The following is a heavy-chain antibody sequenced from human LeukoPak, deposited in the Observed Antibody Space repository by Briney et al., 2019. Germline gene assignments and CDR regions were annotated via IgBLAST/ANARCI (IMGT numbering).Heavy chain of an antibody. CDR2: ISSSSSYI. CDR1: GFTFSSYT. Sequence: GGSLRLSCAASGFTFSSYTMNWVRQAPGKGLEWVSSISSSSSYIYYADSVKGRFTISRDNAKNSLYLQMNSLRAEDTAVYYCARVLRYFDWLLDYWGQGTLVTVSS. D-gene: IGHD3-9*01. CDR3: ARVLRYFDWLLDY. J-gene: IGHJ4*02. V-gene: IGHV3-21*01.